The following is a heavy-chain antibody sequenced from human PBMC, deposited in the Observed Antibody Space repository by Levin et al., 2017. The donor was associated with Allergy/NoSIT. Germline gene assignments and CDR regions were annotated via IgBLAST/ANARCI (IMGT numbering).Heavy chain of an antibody. J-gene: IGHJ5*02. CDR2: IYPGDSDT. CDR3: ARSGFIAAEGISHIDDNWFDP. D-gene: IGHD6-13*01. CDR1: GYRFTSYW. Sequence: PGGSLRLSCKGSGYRFTSYWIGWVRQMPGKGLEWMGIIYPGDSDTRYSPSFQGQVTISADKSISTAYLQWSSLKASDTAMYYCARSGFIAAEGISHIDDNWFDPWGQGTLVTVSS. V-gene: IGHV5-51*01.